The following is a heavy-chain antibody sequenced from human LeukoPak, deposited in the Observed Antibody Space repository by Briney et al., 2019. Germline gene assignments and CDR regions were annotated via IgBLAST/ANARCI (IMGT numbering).Heavy chain of an antibody. CDR3: AKDSYGSGSYYTVDYYFDY. CDR1: GFTFSSYG. D-gene: IGHD3-10*01. Sequence: PGGSLRLSCAASGFTFSSYGMHWVRQAPGKGLEWVAFIRYDGSNKYYADSVKGRFTISRDNSKNTLYLQMNSLRAEDTAVYYCAKDSYGSGSYYTVDYYFDYWGQGTLVTVSS. J-gene: IGHJ4*02. CDR2: IRYDGSNK. V-gene: IGHV3-30*02.